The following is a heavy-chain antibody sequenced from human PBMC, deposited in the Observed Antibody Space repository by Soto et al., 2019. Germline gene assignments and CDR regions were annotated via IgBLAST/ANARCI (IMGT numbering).Heavy chain of an antibody. CDR2: IYYSGST. CDR1: GGSISSSSYY. CDR3: ARHSLYVYSSGHTAGDFDY. V-gene: IGHV4-39*01. Sequence: SETLSLTCTVSGGSISSSSYYWGWIRQPPGKGLEWIGSIYYSGSTYYNPSLKSRVTISVDTSKNQFSLKLSSVTAADTAVYYCARHSLYVYSSGHTAGDFDYWGQGTLVTGSS. J-gene: IGHJ4*02. D-gene: IGHD6-19*01.